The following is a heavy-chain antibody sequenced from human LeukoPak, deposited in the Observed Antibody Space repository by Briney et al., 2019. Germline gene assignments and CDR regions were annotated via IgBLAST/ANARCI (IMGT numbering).Heavy chain of an antibody. CDR3: ALDQSDFWSRYQGGAFDY. Sequence: GGSLRLSCAASGFTFSSYSMNWVRQAPGKGLEWVSYISSSSSNIYYADSVKGRFTISRDNAKDSLYLQMNRLRAEDTAVYYCALDQSDFWSRYQGGAFDYWGQGTLVTVSS. D-gene: IGHD3-3*01. CDR1: GFTFSSYS. V-gene: IGHV3-48*01. CDR2: ISSSSSNI. J-gene: IGHJ4*02.